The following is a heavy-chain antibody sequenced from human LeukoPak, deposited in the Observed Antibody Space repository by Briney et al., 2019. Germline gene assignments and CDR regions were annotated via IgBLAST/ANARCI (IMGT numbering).Heavy chain of an antibody. CDR3: ARGAAGPVYGMDV. CDR2: ISAYNGNT. J-gene: IGHJ6*02. Sequence: ASVKVSCKASGYTFTSYGISWVRQAPGQGLEWMGWISAYNGNTNYAQKLQGRVTMTTDTSTSTAYRELRSLRSDHTAVYYCARGAAGPVYGMDVWGQGTTVTVSS. V-gene: IGHV1-18*01. CDR1: GYTFTSYG. D-gene: IGHD6-13*01.